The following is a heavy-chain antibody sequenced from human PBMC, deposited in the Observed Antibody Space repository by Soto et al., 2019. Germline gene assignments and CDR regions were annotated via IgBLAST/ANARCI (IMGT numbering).Heavy chain of an antibody. CDR3: AREGHYLSGYDWGFIDY. CDR1: GGSISSGGYY. Sequence: QVQLQESGPGLVKPSQTLSLTCTVSGGSISSGGYYWSWIRQHPGKGLEWIGYIYYSGSTYYNPSLKSRVTIAVDTSKNQCSLKLSSVTAADTAVYYCAREGHYLSGYDWGFIDYWGQGTLVTVSS. V-gene: IGHV4-31*03. CDR2: IYYSGST. D-gene: IGHD5-12*01. J-gene: IGHJ4*02.